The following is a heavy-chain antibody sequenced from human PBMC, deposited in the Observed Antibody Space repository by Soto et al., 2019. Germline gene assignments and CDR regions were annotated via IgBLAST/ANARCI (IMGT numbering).Heavy chain of an antibody. J-gene: IGHJ4*02. V-gene: IGHV3-23*01. Sequence: HPGGSLRLSCAASGFTFSSYAMSWVRQAPGKGLEWVSAISGSGGSTYYADSVKGRFTISRDNSKNTLYLQMNSLRAEDTAVYYCAKDGGGYSYGNPSYYFAYWGQGTLVTVSS. D-gene: IGHD5-18*01. CDR2: ISGSGGST. CDR1: GFTFSSYA. CDR3: AKDGGGYSYGNPSYYFAY.